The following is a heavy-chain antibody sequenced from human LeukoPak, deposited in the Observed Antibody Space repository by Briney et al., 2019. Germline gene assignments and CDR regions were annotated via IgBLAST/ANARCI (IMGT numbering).Heavy chain of an antibody. Sequence: GGSLRLSCAASGFTFSSYEMNWVRQAPGKGLEWVSYISSSGSTIYYADSVKGRFTISRDNAKNSLYLQMNSLRAEDTTVYYCARDLLAYYNSSGYYGAFDIWGQGTMVTVSS. J-gene: IGHJ3*02. CDR2: ISSSGSTI. V-gene: IGHV3-48*03. CDR1: GFTFSSYE. D-gene: IGHD3-22*01. CDR3: ARDLLAYYNSSGYYGAFDI.